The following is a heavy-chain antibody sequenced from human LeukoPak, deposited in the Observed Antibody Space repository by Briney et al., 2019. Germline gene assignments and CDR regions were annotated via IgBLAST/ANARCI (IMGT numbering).Heavy chain of an antibody. V-gene: IGHV3-7*03. D-gene: IGHD5-18*01. Sequence: GGSLRLSCAASGFTFSSYWMSWVRQAPVKGLEWVANIKQDGSEKYYVDSVKGRFTISRDNAKNSLYLQMNSLRAEDTAVYYCARGSEQLWPGGACFDYWGQGTLVTVSS. CDR3: ARGSEQLWPGGACFDY. CDR2: IKQDGSEK. J-gene: IGHJ4*02. CDR1: GFTFSSYW.